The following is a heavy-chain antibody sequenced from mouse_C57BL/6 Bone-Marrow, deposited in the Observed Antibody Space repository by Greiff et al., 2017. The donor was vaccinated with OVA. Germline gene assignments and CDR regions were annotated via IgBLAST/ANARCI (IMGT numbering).Heavy chain of an antibody. V-gene: IGHV1-19*01. Sequence: EVQLQQSGPVLVKPGASVKMSCKASGYTFTDYYMNWVKQSHGKSLEWIGVINPYNGGTSYNQKFKGKATLTVDKSSSTAYMELNSLTSEDSAVYYCARRPITTVVARSYFDVWGTGTTVTVSS. CDR2: INPYNGGT. D-gene: IGHD1-1*01. CDR1: GYTFTDYY. CDR3: ARRPITTVVARSYFDV. J-gene: IGHJ1*03.